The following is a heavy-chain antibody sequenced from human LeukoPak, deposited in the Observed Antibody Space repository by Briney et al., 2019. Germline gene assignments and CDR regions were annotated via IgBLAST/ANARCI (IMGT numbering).Heavy chain of an antibody. Sequence: GGSLRLSCAASGFTFSSYEMNWVRQAPGKGLEWVSYLSRSGINIYYADSVKGRFTISRDNAKNSLYLQMNSLRAEDTAVYYCARRAIVVGLDYWGQGTLVTVSS. CDR1: GFTFSSYE. CDR3: ARRAIVVGLDY. D-gene: IGHD3-22*01. CDR2: LSRSGINI. V-gene: IGHV3-48*03. J-gene: IGHJ4*02.